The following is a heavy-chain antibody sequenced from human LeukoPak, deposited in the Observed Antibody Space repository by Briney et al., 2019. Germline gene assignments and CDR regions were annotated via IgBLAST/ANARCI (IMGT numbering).Heavy chain of an antibody. V-gene: IGHV4-34*01. J-gene: IGHJ4*02. CDR1: GGSFSGYY. Sequence: SETLSLTCAVYGGSFSGYYWSWIRQPPGKGLEWIGEINHSGSTSYNPSLKSRVTISVDTSKNQFSLKLSSVTAADTAVYYCARIREQWLAPGGYDYWGQGTLVTVSS. CDR2: INHSGST. CDR3: ARIREQWLAPGGYDY. D-gene: IGHD6-19*01.